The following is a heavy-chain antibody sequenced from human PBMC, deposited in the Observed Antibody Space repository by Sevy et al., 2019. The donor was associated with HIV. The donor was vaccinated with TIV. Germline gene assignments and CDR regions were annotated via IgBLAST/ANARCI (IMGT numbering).Heavy chain of an antibody. CDR1: GGSISSYY. CDR3: ARDDIVVVAAARKGDYYYGMDV. Sequence: SETLSLTCTVSGGSISSYYWSWIRQPPGKGLEWIGYIYYSGSTNYNPSLKSRVTISVDTSKNQFSLKLSSVTAADTAVYYCARDDIVVVAAARKGDYYYGMDVWGQGTTVTVSS. CDR2: IYYSGST. J-gene: IGHJ6*02. D-gene: IGHD2-2*01. V-gene: IGHV4-59*01.